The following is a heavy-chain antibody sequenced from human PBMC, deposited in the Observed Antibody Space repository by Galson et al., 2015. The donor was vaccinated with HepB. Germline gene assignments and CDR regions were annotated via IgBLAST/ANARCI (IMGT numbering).Heavy chain of an antibody. J-gene: IGHJ6*02. CDR1: GYTFTSYD. V-gene: IGHV1-8*01. CDR3: ARGRGSGFYYYYGMDV. CDR2: MNPNSGNT. Sequence: SVKVSCKASGYTFTSYDINWVRQATGQGLEWMGWMNPNSGNTGYAQKFQGRVTMTRNTSISTAYMELSSLRSEDTAVYYCARGRGSGFYYYYGMDVWGQGTPVTASS. D-gene: IGHD3-10*01.